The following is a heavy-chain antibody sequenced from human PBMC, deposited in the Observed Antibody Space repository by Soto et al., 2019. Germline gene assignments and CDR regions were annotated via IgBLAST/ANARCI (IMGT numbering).Heavy chain of an antibody. D-gene: IGHD1-1*01. CDR3: ARDAINWNRKYCYYYGMDV. V-gene: IGHV3-33*01. CDR2: IWYDGSNK. J-gene: IGHJ6*02. CDR1: GFTFSSYG. Sequence: GGSLRLSCAASGFTFSSYGMHWVRQAPGKRLEWVAVIWYDGSNKYYADSVKGRFTISRDNSKNTLYLQMNSLRAEDTAVYYCARDAINWNRKYCYYYGMDVWGQGTTVTVSS.